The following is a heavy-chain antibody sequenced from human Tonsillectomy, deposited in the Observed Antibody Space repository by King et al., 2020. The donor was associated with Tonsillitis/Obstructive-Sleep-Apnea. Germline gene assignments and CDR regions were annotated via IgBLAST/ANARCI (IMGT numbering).Heavy chain of an antibody. CDR3: ARGWNGMTTVVTVKYYFDY. CDR2: ISYDGSNK. D-gene: IGHD4-23*01. Sequence: QLVQSGGGVVQPGRSLRLSCAASGFTFSSYAMHWVRQAPGKGLEWVAVISYDGSNKYYADSVKGRFTISRDNSKNTLYLQMNSLRAEDTAVYYCARGWNGMTTVVTVKYYFDYWGQGTLVTVSS. J-gene: IGHJ4*02. CDR1: GFTFSSYA. V-gene: IGHV3-30*04.